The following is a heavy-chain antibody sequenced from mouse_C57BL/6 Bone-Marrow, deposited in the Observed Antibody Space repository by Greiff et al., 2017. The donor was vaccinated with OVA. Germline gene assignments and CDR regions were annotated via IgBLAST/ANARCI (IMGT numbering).Heavy chain of an antibody. D-gene: IGHD1-1*01. V-gene: IGHV3-1*01. CDR2: ISYSGST. CDR1: GYSITSGYD. J-gene: IGHJ3*01. CDR3: ASDYGSSWFAY. Sequence: VQLKESGPGMVKPSQSLSLTCTVTGYSITSGYDWHWIRHFPGNKLEWMGYISYSGSTNYNPSLKSRISITHDTSKNHFFLKLNSVTTEDTATYYCASDYGSSWFAYWGQGTLVTVSA.